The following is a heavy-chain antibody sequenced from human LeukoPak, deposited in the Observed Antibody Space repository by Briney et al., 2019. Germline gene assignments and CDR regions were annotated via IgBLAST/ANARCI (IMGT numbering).Heavy chain of an antibody. CDR1: GFTFSSYS. CDR2: ISSSSSTI. Sequence: GGSLRLSCAASGFTFSSYSMNWVRQAPGKGLEWVSYISSSSSTIYYADSVKGRFTISRDNAKNSLYLQMNSLRAEDTAVYYCARASFYYDSSGYRPFDYWGQGTLVTVSS. D-gene: IGHD3-22*01. J-gene: IGHJ4*02. V-gene: IGHV3-48*01. CDR3: ARASFYYDSSGYRPFDY.